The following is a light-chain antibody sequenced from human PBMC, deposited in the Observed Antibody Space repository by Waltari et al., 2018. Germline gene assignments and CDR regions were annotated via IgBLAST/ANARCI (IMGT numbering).Light chain of an antibody. J-gene: IGLJ3*02. Sequence: QSVLTQPPSASGTPGQRVTISCSGSSSNTGSNTVNWYQQLPGTAPKLRIYSNNQRPSGVPDRFSGSKSGTSASLAISGLQSEDEADYYCAAWDDSLNGPRWVFGGGTKLTVL. CDR2: SNN. CDR3: AAWDDSLNGPRWV. CDR1: SSNTGSNT. V-gene: IGLV1-44*01.